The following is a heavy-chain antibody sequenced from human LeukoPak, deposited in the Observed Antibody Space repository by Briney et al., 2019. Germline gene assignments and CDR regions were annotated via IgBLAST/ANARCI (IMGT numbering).Heavy chain of an antibody. D-gene: IGHD3-10*01. CDR2: MNPNSGNT. J-gene: IGHJ5*02. CDR3: ATMETQWFGELFAVRWFDP. V-gene: IGHV1-8*01. Sequence: GASVKVSCKASGYTFTSYDINWVRQATGQGLEWMGWMNPNSGNTGYAQKFKGRVTMTRNTSISTAYMELSSLRSEDTAVYYCATMETQWFGELFAVRWFDPWGQGTLVTVSS. CDR1: GYTFTSYD.